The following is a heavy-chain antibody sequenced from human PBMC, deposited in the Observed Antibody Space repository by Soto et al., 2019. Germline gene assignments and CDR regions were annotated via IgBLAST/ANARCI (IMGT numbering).Heavy chain of an antibody. CDR2: MLSDGSNK. CDR1: GFTFSTYG. D-gene: IGHD5-12*01. J-gene: IGHJ4*02. V-gene: IGHV3-30*18. Sequence: GGSLRLSCAASGFTFSTYGMHWVRQAPGKGLEWVAVMLSDGSNKYYIDSVKGRLTISRDNSKNTLYLQMNSLRAEDTALYYCAKGSGDDSGLFDYWGQGTLVTVSS. CDR3: AKGSGDDSGLFDY.